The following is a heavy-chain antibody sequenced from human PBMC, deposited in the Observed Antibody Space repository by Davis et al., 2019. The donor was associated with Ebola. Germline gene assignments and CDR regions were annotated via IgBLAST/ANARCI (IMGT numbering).Heavy chain of an antibody. Sequence: ASVKVSCKASGYTFSSYDINWVRQASGQGLEWMGWMKTNSGSAGYAQKFQGRVTMTRDTSISTAYLELSSLRSDDTAVYYCARAQFPTTSDHWGQGTLVTVSS. CDR2: MKTNSGSA. CDR1: GYTFSSYD. J-gene: IGHJ4*02. CDR3: ARAQFPTTSDH. D-gene: IGHD1-1*01. V-gene: IGHV1-8*01.